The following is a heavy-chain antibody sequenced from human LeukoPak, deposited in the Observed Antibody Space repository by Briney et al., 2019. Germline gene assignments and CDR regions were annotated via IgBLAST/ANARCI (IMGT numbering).Heavy chain of an antibody. D-gene: IGHD3-22*01. V-gene: IGHV3-43*01. Sequence: GGSLRLSCAASGFNFDDYTMHWVRQAPGKGLEWVSLMSWDGARTYYADSVKGRFTISRDNAKNSLYLQMNSLRAEDTAVYYCARPTYYYDSSGYSDNWFDPWGQGTLVTVSS. J-gene: IGHJ5*02. CDR2: MSWDGART. CDR3: ARPTYYYDSSGYSDNWFDP. CDR1: GFNFDDYT.